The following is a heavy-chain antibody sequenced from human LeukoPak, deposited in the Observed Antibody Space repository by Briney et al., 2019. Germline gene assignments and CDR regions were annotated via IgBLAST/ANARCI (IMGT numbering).Heavy chain of an antibody. Sequence: GGSLRLSCAASGFTFSSYWMSWVRQAPGEGLEWVAKINQDGTEKAYVDSVRGRFTISRDNAKNSLYLQMNSLRAEDTAVYYCARAGQPVDSGGWYRHLDYYYYGMDVWGQGTTVTVSS. CDR2: INQDGTEK. J-gene: IGHJ6*02. CDR1: GFTFSSYW. D-gene: IGHD6-19*01. V-gene: IGHV3-7*03. CDR3: ARAGQPVDSGGWYRHLDYYYYGMDV.